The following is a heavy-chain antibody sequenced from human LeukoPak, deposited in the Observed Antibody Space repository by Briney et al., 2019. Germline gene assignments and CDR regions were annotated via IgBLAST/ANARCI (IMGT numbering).Heavy chain of an antibody. J-gene: IGHJ4*02. CDR2: MNPNSGNT. D-gene: IGHD5-18*01. V-gene: IGHV1-8*01. CDR1: GYTFTSYD. CDR3: ARDVSYGWRAFDY. Sequence: ASVKDSCKASGYTFTSYDINWVRQATGQGVEWMGWMNPNSGNTGYAQKFQGRVTITRNTSIRTAHMELISLRSEDTAVYYCARDVSYGWRAFDYWGQGTLVTVSS.